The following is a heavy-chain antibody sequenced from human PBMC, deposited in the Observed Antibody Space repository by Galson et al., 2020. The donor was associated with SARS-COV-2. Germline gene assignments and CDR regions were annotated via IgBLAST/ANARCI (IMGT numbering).Heavy chain of an antibody. CDR3: AKDWGYYYGSGPYGMDV. V-gene: IGHV3-30*02. CDR2: IRYDESKT. D-gene: IGHD3-10*01. CDR1: GFTFSNHG. Sequence: GGSLRLSCAASGFTFSNHGMHWARQAPGKGLEWVTFIRYDESKTYYAESVKGRFTISRENSKNTLYLQMNSLRAEDTAVYYCAKDWGYYYGSGPYGMDVWGQGTTVTVSS. J-gene: IGHJ6*02.